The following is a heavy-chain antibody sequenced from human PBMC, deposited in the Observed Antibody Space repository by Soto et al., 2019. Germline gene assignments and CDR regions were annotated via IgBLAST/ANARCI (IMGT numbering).Heavy chain of an antibody. V-gene: IGHV3-30-3*01. CDR3: ARGGSYYPADFDY. D-gene: IGHD1-26*01. CDR2: ISYDGSNK. CDR1: GFTFSSYA. Sequence: GGSLRLSCAASGFTFSSYAMHWVRQAPGKGLEWVAVISYDGSNKYYADSVKGRFTISRDNSKNTLYLQMNSLRAEDTAVYYCARGGSYYPADFDYWGQGTLVTVSS. J-gene: IGHJ4*02.